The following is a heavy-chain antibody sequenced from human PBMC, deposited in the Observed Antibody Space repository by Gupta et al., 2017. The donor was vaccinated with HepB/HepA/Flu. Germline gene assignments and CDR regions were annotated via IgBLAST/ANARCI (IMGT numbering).Heavy chain of an antibody. CDR2: IRPDGSTQ. J-gene: IGHJ4*02. D-gene: IGHD1-1*01. V-gene: IGHV3-7*01. Sequence: EVTLVESGGGLVQPGGSLRLSCVASGFTFSTYWMTWVRQAPGRGLEWVANIRPDGSTQAYLGSVKGRFTISRDNAKNSLFLQMDSLTLEDTALYYCASGPDHGNYWGQGTLVTVSS. CDR1: GFTFSTYW. CDR3: ASGPDHGNY.